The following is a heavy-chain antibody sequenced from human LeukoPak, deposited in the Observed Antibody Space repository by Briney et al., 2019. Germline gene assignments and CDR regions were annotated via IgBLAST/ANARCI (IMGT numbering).Heavy chain of an antibody. J-gene: IGHJ4*02. Sequence: SQTLSLTCTVSGGSISSGSYYWSWIRRPAGKGLEWIGRIYTSGSTNYNPSLKSRLTISVDTSKNQLSLRLRSVTAADTAVYYCARLYQGKRPPDYWGQGTLVTVSS. CDR3: ARLYQGKRPPDY. D-gene: IGHD6-25*01. CDR2: IYTSGST. V-gene: IGHV4-61*02. CDR1: GGSISSGSYY.